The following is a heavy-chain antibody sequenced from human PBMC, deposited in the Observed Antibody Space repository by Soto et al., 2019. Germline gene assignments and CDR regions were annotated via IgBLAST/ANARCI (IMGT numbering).Heavy chain of an antibody. CDR2: ISSSSSYT. CDR3: ARDSGTTPAGRALFESAYNWFDP. J-gene: IGHJ5*02. D-gene: IGHD3-10*01. V-gene: IGHV3-11*06. Sequence: GGSLRLSCAASGFTFSDYYMSWIRQAPGKGLEWVSYISSSSSYTNYADSVKGRFTISRDNAKNSLYLQMNSLRAEDTAVYYCARDSGTTPAGRALFESAYNWFDPWGQGTLVTISS. CDR1: GFTFSDYY.